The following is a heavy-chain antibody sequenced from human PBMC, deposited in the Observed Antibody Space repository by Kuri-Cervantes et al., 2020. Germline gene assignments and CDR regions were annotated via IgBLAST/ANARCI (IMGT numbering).Heavy chain of an antibody. J-gene: IGHJ6*02. D-gene: IGHD3-10*01. V-gene: IGHV3-30-3*01. CDR2: ISYDGSNK. CDR3: AKDEAMVRGGYYYYYGMDV. Sequence: GGSLRLSCAASGLTFSSYAMHWVRQAPGKGLEWVAVISYDGSNKYYADSVKGRFTISRDNSKNTLYLQMNSLRAEDTAVYYCAKDEAMVRGGYYYYYGMDVWGQGTTVTVSS. CDR1: GLTFSSYA.